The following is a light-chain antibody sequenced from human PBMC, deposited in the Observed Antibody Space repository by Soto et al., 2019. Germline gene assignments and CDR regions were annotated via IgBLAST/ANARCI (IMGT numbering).Light chain of an antibody. Sequence: QSALTQPASVSGSPGQSITISCTGTSSDVGSYDLVSWYQHHPGTAPKLILYEVTKRPSGVSNRFSGSKSGTSASLTISGLQAEDEADYFCCSYAGSATYVFGTGTKVTVL. J-gene: IGLJ1*01. CDR2: EVT. CDR3: CSYAGSATYV. V-gene: IGLV2-23*02. CDR1: SSDVGSYDL.